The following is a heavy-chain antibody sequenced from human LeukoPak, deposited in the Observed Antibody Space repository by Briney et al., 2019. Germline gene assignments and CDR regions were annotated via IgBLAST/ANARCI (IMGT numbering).Heavy chain of an antibody. CDR1: GFTFNKSW. CDR3: ARDRTVVYFDY. D-gene: IGHD4-23*01. J-gene: IGHJ4*02. Sequence: GGSLRLSCAASGFTFNKSWMSWVRQAPGKGPEWVANIKEDGTQKYYVDSVKGRFTISRDNSKNTLYLQMNSLRAEDTAVYYCARDRTVVYFDYWGQGTLVTVSS. V-gene: IGHV3-7*01. CDR2: IKEDGTQK.